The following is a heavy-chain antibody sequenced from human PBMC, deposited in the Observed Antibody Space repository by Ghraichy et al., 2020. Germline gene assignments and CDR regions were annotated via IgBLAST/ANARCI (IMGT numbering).Heavy chain of an antibody. CDR2: ISSSSSYI. CDR1: GFTFSSYS. V-gene: IGHV3-21*01. CDR3: AREYVDIVATTLYYYYGMDV. D-gene: IGHD5-12*01. Sequence: GGSLRLSCAASGFTFSSYSMNWVRQAPGKGLEWVSSISSSSSYIYYADSVKGRFTISRDNAKNSLYLQMNSLRAEDTAVYYCAREYVDIVATTLYYYYGMDVWGQGTTVTVSS. J-gene: IGHJ6*02.